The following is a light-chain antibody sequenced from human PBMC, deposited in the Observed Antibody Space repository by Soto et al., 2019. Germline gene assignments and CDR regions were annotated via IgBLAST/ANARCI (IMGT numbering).Light chain of an antibody. CDR2: EVS. CDR1: SSDVGGYNY. J-gene: IGLJ2*01. CDR3: SSYAGTNNLG. V-gene: IGLV2-8*01. Sequence: QSALTRPPSASGSPGQSVTISCTGTSSDVGGYNYVSWYQQHPGKAPKLMIYEVSKRPSGVPDRFSGSKSGNTAFLTVSGLQAEDEADYYCSSYAGTNNLGFGGGTKLTVL.